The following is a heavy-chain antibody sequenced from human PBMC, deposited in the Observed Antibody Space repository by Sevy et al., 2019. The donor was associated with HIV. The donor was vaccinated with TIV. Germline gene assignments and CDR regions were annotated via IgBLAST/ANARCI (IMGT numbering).Heavy chain of an antibody. J-gene: IGHJ4*02. CDR2: TYYRSKWYN. Sequence: LQTLSLTCGISGDSVTSKSVAWNWIRQSPSRGLEWLGRTYYRSKWYNDYAVSVKSRISINADTSKNQFSLQLNSVTPEDTAVYYCARDEDWGYDYWGQGTLVTVSS. CDR3: ARDEDWGYDY. D-gene: IGHD7-27*01. CDR1: GDSVTSKSVA. V-gene: IGHV6-1*01.